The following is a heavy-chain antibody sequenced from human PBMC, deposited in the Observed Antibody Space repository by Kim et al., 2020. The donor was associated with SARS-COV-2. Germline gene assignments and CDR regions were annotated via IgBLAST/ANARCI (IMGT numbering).Heavy chain of an antibody. Sequence: YAESVKSRFTSCRDKAKKSLYLQMNSVRAEDTAVYYGGRVAYDSSGGIDYWGQGNLVTVSS. J-gene: IGHJ4*02. CDR3: GRVAYDSSGGIDY. D-gene: IGHD3-22*01. V-gene: IGHV3-21*01.